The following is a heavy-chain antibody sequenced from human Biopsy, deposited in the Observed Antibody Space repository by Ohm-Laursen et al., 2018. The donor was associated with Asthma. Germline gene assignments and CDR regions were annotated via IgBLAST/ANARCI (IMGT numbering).Heavy chain of an antibody. CDR3: ARIPRRSGSYFVDY. CDR2: ISYSGRI. J-gene: IGHJ4*02. Sequence: TLSLTCSVSGASIRSVGYYWSWARQFPGKGLEWIGYISYSGRIDYNPALNSRVTISVDTSENQFSLELKSLTAADTAMYYCARIPRRSGSYFVDYWGQGTLVTVSS. D-gene: IGHD3-22*01. CDR1: GASIRSVGYY. V-gene: IGHV4-31*03.